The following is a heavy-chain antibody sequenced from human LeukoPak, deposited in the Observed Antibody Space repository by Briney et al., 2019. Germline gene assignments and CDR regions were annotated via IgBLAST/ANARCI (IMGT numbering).Heavy chain of an antibody. J-gene: IGHJ5*02. CDR3: TRSGVTGNWFDP. CDR2: INSDGSST. Sequence: GGSLRLSCAASGITFSSDWMPWARQAPGKGLVWVSRINSDGSSTIYADFVKGRFTISRDNAKNTLYLQMNSLRAEDTAVYYCTRSGVTGNWFDPWGQGTLVTVSS. CDR1: GITFSSDW. V-gene: IGHV3-74*01. D-gene: IGHD7-27*01.